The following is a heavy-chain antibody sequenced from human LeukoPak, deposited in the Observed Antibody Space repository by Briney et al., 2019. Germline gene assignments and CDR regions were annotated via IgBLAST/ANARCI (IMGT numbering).Heavy chain of an antibody. CDR3: AKSPQNYYDSSGYYPPDWYFDL. CDR2: ISGSGGST. CDR1: GFTFSSYA. Sequence: GGSLRLSCAASGFTFSSYAMSWVRQAPGKGLEWVSAISGSGGSTYYADSVKGRFTIPRDNSKNTLYLQMNSLRAEDTAVYYCAKSPQNYYDSSGYYPPDWYFDLWGRGTLVTVSS. D-gene: IGHD3-22*01. J-gene: IGHJ2*01. V-gene: IGHV3-23*01.